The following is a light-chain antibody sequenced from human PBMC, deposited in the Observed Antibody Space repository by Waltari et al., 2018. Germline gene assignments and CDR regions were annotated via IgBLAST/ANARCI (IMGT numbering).Light chain of an antibody. J-gene: IGKJ1*01. V-gene: IGKV3D-15*01. CDR2: GAS. CDR1: QRVSSN. CDR3: QQYNNWPPRT. Sequence: EIVMTQSPATLSVSPGETATLSCRASQRVSSNLAWYQQKPGQAPRLLIYGASTRPTGIPARFSCSGSGTEFTLTISTLQSEDFAVYYCQQYNNWPPRTFGQGTTVEI.